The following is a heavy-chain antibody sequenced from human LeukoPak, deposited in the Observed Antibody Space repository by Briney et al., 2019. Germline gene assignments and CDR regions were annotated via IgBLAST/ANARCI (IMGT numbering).Heavy chain of an antibody. D-gene: IGHD3-22*01. Sequence: GGSLRLSCAASGFTFSSYSMNWVRQAPGKGLEWVSSISSSSSYIYYADPVKGRFTISRDNAKNSLYLQMNSLRAEDTAVYYCARERGALSTYYYDSSGPRYFDYWGQGTLVTVSS. J-gene: IGHJ4*02. CDR3: ARERGALSTYYYDSSGPRYFDY. V-gene: IGHV3-21*01. CDR2: ISSSSSYI. CDR1: GFTFSSYS.